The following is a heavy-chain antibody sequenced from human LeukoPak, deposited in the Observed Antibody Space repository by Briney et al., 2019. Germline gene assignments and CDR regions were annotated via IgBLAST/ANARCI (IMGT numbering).Heavy chain of an antibody. D-gene: IGHD3-16*01. CDR3: ARCLGGRCDYFDN. CDR1: GGSISSGSYY. Sequence: SQTLSLTCTVSGGSISSGSYYFNWIRQPAGKGLEWIGRIYTSGTTNYNPSLKSRVSISVDTSKNQFSLRLSSVTAADTAVYYCARCLGGRCDYFDNWGQGTLVTVSS. J-gene: IGHJ4*02. V-gene: IGHV4-61*02. CDR2: IYTSGTT.